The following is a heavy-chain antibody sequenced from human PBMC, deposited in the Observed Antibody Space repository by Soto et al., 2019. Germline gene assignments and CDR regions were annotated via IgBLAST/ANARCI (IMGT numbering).Heavy chain of an antibody. V-gene: IGHV3-23*01. D-gene: IGHD6-13*01. J-gene: IGHJ4*02. CDR2: ISGSGGST. CDR1: GFTFSSYA. Sequence: GGSLRLSCAASGFTFSSYAMSWVRQAPGKGLEWVSAISGSGGSTYYADSVKGRFTISRDNSKNTLYLQMNSLIAEDTAVYYCAKSQYSSSWYFDYWGQGTLVTVSS. CDR3: AKSQYSSSWYFDY.